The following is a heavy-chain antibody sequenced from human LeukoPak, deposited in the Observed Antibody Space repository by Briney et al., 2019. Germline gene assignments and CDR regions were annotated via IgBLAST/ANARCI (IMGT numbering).Heavy chain of an antibody. CDR2: INHSGST. CDR3: ARWDYYDSRGFDP. J-gene: IGHJ5*02. V-gene: IGHV4-34*01. Sequence: SETLSLTCAVYGGSFSGYYWSWIRQPPGKGLERIGEINHSGSTNYNPSLKRRVTISVDTSKNQFSLKLSSVTAADTAVYYCARWDYYDSRGFDPWGQGTLVTVSS. CDR1: GGSFSGYY. D-gene: IGHD3-22*01.